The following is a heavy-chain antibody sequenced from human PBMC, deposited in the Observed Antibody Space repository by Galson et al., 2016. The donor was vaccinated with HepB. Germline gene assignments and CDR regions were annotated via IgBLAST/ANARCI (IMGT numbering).Heavy chain of an antibody. CDR3: ARVQRWGYCSGGNCDGAWGPHYYLAHNLDV. J-gene: IGHJ6*02. CDR2: IKQDESER. CDR1: GFSFSRYW. D-gene: IGHD2-15*01. Sequence: SLRLSCAASGFSFSRYWMTWVRQAPGKGLEWVATIKQDESERYYVDSVRGRFTISRDNAKSSLFLRMNSLRTEDTAIYYCARVQRWGYCSGGNCDGAWGPHYYLAHNLDVWGQGTTVTVSS. V-gene: IGHV3-7*03.